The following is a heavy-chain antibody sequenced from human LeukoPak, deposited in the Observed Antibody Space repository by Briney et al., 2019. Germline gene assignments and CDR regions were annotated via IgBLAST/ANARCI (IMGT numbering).Heavy chain of an antibody. D-gene: IGHD6-19*01. CDR2: INPNSGGT. CDR1: GYTFTGYY. Sequence: GASVKVSCKASGYTFTGYYMHWVRQAPGQGLEWMGWINPNSGGTNYAQKFQGRVTTTRDTSISTAYMELSRLRSDDTAVYYCARSVSGPNYYYYYMDVWGKGTTVTVSS. V-gene: IGHV1-2*02. CDR3: ARSVSGPNYYYYYMDV. J-gene: IGHJ6*03.